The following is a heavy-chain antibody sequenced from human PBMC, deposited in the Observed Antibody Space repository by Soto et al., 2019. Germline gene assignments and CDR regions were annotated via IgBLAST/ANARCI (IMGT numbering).Heavy chain of an antibody. Sequence: ASVKVSCKASGYIFTNYIMHWVRQAPGQRLEWMGWINAGNGNTKYSQKFQGRVTITRDTSASTAYMELNSLRAEDTAVYYCAKDGHSSSSPLDYWGQGTLVTVSS. CDR1: GYIFTNYI. J-gene: IGHJ4*02. CDR3: AKDGHSSSSPLDY. D-gene: IGHD6-6*01. V-gene: IGHV1-3*01. CDR2: INAGNGNT.